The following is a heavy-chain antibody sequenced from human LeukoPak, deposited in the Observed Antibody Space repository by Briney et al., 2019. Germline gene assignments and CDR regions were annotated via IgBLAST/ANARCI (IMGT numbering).Heavy chain of an antibody. CDR3: ATGNPRSFDY. J-gene: IGHJ4*02. CDR2: ISYDGSNK. V-gene: IGHV3-30*03. CDR1: GFTFSSYG. Sequence: GGSLRLSCAASGFTFSSYGMHWVRQAPGKGLEWVAVISYDGSNKYYADSVEGRFTISRDNSKNTLYLQMNSLRAEDTAVYYCATGNPRSFDYWGQGTLVTVSS.